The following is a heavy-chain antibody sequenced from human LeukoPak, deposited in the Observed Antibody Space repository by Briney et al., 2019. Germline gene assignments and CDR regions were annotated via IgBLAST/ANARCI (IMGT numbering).Heavy chain of an antibody. Sequence: GGSLRLSCAASGFTFSSYAMSWVRQAPGKGLEWVSAISGSGGSTYYADSVKGRFTISRDNSKNTLYLQMNSLRAEDTAVYYCTRQRPGCSGGRCRLGDFDYWGQGTLVTVSS. CDR2: ISGSGGST. CDR3: TRQRPGCSGGRCRLGDFDY. V-gene: IGHV3-23*01. D-gene: IGHD2-15*01. CDR1: GFTFSSYA. J-gene: IGHJ4*02.